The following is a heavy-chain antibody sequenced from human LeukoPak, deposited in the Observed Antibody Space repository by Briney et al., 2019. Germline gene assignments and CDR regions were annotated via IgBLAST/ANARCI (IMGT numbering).Heavy chain of an antibody. V-gene: IGHV3-23*01. Sequence: PGRSLRLSCAASGFTFSSYAMHWVRQAPGKGLEWVSGISGSGGSTYYADSVKGRFTISRDNSKNTLYLQMNSLRAEDTAVYYCARDRDGVFDYWGQGTLVTVSS. CDR2: ISGSGGST. D-gene: IGHD4-17*01. CDR1: GFTFSSYA. J-gene: IGHJ4*02. CDR3: ARDRDGVFDY.